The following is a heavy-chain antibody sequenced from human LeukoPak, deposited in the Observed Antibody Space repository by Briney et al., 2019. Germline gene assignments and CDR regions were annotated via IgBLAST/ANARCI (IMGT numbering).Heavy chain of an antibody. D-gene: IGHD3-22*01. J-gene: IGHJ4*02. V-gene: IGHV1-18*01. CDR1: GYTFTSYG. CDR2: ISAYNGNT. Sequence: ASVKVSCEASGYTFTSYGISWVRQAPGQGLEWMGWISAYNGNTNYAQKLQGRVTMTTDTSTSTAYMELRSLRSDDTAVYYCARGLPYYYDSSGYSDYFGYWGQGTLVTVSS. CDR3: ARGLPYYYDSSGYSDYFGY.